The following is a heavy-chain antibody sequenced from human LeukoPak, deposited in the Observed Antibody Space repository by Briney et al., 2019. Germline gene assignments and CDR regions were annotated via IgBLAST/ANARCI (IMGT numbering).Heavy chain of an antibody. CDR2: ISAYNGNT. CDR1: GYTFTSYG. J-gene: IGHJ4*02. D-gene: IGHD3-3*01. Sequence: GASVKVSCKASGYTFTSYGISWVRPAPGQGLEWMGWISAYNGNTNYAQKLQGRVTMTTDTSTSTAYMELRSLRSDDTAVYYCARNIFTIFGLGENYFDYWGQGTLVTVSS. CDR3: ARNIFTIFGLGENYFDY. V-gene: IGHV1-18*01.